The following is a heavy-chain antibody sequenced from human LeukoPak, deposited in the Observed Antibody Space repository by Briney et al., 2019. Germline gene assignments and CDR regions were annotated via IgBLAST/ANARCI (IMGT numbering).Heavy chain of an antibody. J-gene: IGHJ6*03. V-gene: IGHV3-7*01. D-gene: IGHD4-17*01. CDR1: GCTFSSYW. CDR2: IKQNGTEK. CDR3: ARERAVTTPYYYYYMDV. Sequence: GGYLRLSCAASGCTFSSYWMTWVSQAHGRRLEWVANIKQNGTEKYYVDSVKGRFTISRDKAKNSLFLQMNSLRPEDTAVYYCARERAVTTPYYYYYMDVWGKGTTVTVSS.